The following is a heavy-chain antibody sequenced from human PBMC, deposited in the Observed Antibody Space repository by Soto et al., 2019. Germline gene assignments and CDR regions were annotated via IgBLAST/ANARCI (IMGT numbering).Heavy chain of an antibody. CDR3: ARDAEYYYDSRRKTEAIRFDP. Sequence: SETLSLTCTVSGGSISSGGCYWSWIRQHPGKGLEWIGYIYYSGSTYYNPSLKSRVTISVDTSKNQFSLKLSSVTTADTAVYYCARDAEYYYDSRRKTEAIRFDPWGQGTLVTVSS. J-gene: IGHJ5*02. CDR1: GGSISSGGCY. CDR2: IYYSGST. V-gene: IGHV4-31*03. D-gene: IGHD3-22*01.